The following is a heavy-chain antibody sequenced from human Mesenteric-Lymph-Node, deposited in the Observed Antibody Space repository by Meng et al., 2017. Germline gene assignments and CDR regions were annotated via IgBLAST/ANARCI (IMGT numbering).Heavy chain of an antibody. D-gene: IGHD3-22*01. J-gene: IGHJ4*02. CDR3: VREQYESRGH. CDR1: GFTVSSNY. Sequence: EVELVETGGGLTQPGGSLRLSCAASGFTVSSNYMSWVRQAPGKGLEWVSVIYSGGSTYYADSVKGRFTISRDNSRNTLYLQMNSLRADDTAVYYCVREQYESRGHWGQGTLVTVSS. CDR2: IYSGGST. V-gene: IGHV3-53*02.